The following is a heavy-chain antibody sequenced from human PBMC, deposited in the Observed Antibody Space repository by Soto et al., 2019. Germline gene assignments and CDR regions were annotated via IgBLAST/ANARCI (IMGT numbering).Heavy chain of an antibody. CDR2: IDPSDSYT. CDR3: ARHERITIFGVVHYYYYGMDV. J-gene: IGHJ6*02. V-gene: IGHV5-10-1*01. Sequence: GESLKISCKGSGYSFTSYWISWVRQMPGKVLEWMGRIDPSDSYTNYSPSFQGHVTISADKSISTAYLQWSSLKASDTAMYYCARHERITIFGVVHYYYYGMDVWGQGXTVTVSS. CDR1: GYSFTSYW. D-gene: IGHD3-3*01.